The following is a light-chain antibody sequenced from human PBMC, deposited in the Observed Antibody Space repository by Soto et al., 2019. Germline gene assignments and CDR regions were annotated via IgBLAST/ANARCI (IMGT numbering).Light chain of an antibody. V-gene: IGKV1-5*03. Sequence: DIQMTQSPSTLSVSAGDRVTITCRASQSINRCLASYQQKPGNDPQLLIYLASSLQSGGPSSFSSSGSGTEFTLTSSRLQPDDVATFYCQQSNSYPWTFGQGTQVEMK. J-gene: IGKJ1*01. CDR3: QQSNSYPWT. CDR2: LAS. CDR1: QSINRC.